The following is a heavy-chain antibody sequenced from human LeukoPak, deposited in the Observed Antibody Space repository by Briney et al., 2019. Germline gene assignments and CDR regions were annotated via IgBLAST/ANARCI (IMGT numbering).Heavy chain of an antibody. CDR3: AREVGGYPRRFDP. CDR1: GGSINNYY. V-gene: IGHV4-59*01. Sequence: SETLSLTCTVSGGSINNYYWTWIRQPPGKRLEWIGYNYYSGTTSYNPSLESRVTISLDTSKNQFSLKLSSVTAADTAVYYCAREVGGYPRRFDPWGQGTLVTVSS. D-gene: IGHD5-12*01. CDR2: NYYSGTT. J-gene: IGHJ5*02.